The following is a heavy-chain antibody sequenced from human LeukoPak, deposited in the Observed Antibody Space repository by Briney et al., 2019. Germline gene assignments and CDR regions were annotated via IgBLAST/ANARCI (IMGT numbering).Heavy chain of an antibody. J-gene: IGHJ3*02. V-gene: IGHV1-18*01. Sequence: GASVKVSCKASGYTFTSYGISWVRQAPGQGLEWMGWISAYNGNTNYAQKLQGRVTMTTDTSTSTAYMGLRSLRSDDTAVYYCARGSSIAARPPAFDIWGQGTMVTVSS. D-gene: IGHD6-6*01. CDR1: GYTFTSYG. CDR3: ARGSSIAARPPAFDI. CDR2: ISAYNGNT.